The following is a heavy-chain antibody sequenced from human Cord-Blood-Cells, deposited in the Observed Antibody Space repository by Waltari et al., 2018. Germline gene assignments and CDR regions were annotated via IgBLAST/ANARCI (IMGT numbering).Heavy chain of an antibody. V-gene: IGHV4-34*01. D-gene: IGHD3-22*01. CDR1: GGSFRGYY. J-gene: IGHJ4*02. Sequence: QVQLQQWGAGLLKPSETLSLTCAVYGGSFRGYYCSWLRPPPGKGLEWIGEINHSGSTNYNPSLKSRVTISVDTSKNQFSLKLSSVTAADTAVYYCARGRGNDSSGYYYVDYWGQGTLVTVSS. CDR2: INHSGST. CDR3: ARGRGNDSSGYYYVDY.